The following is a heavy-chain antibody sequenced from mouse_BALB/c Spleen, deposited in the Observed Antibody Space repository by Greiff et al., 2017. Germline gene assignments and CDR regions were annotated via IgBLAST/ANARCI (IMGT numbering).Heavy chain of an antibody. Sequence: VKLQQSGAELVRPGVSVKISCKGSGYTFTDYAMHWVKQSHAKSLEWIGVISTYYGDASYNQKFKGKATMTVDKSSSTAYMELARLTSEDSAIYYCARRDDYDGGAWFAYWGQGTLVTVSA. J-gene: IGHJ3*01. V-gene: IGHV1S137*01. D-gene: IGHD2-4*01. CDR3: ARRDDYDGGAWFAY. CDR2: ISTYYGDA. CDR1: GYTFTDYA.